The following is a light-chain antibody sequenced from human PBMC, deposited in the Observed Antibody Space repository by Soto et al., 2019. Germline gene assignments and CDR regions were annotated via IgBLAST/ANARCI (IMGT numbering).Light chain of an antibody. Sequence: DIVMTQSPDSLAVYLGERATINCKSSQSILYSSNNENSLAWYQQRPGQPPRLLIYWASTRESGVPDRFSGSGSGTDFTLTISSLQAEDVAVYYCQQYYTSPYTFGQGTKLEIK. CDR3: QQYYTSPYT. CDR2: WAS. V-gene: IGKV4-1*01. CDR1: QSILYSSNNENS. J-gene: IGKJ2*01.